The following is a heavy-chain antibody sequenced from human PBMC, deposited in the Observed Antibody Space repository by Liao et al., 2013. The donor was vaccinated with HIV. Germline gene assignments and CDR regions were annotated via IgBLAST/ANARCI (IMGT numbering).Heavy chain of an antibody. CDR1: GGSISSYY. V-gene: IGHV4-4*07. J-gene: IGHJ6*03. CDR3: ARDSSDYHYYYYMDV. CDR2: IYTSGST. D-gene: IGHD6-19*01. Sequence: QVQLQESGPGLVKPSETLSLTCTVSGGSISSYYWSWIRQPAGKGLEWIGRIYTSGSTNYNPSLKSRVTMSVDTSKNQFSLKLSSVTAADTAVYYCARDSSDYHYYYYMDVWGKGTTVTVSS.